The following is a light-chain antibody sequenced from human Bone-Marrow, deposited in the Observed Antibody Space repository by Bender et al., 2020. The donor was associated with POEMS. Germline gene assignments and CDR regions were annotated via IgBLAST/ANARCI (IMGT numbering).Light chain of an antibody. CDR3: NSYTSSGTWV. CDR1: SSDVGAYNY. V-gene: IGLV2-14*03. Sequence: QSALTQPASVSGSPGQSIAISCTGTSSDVGAYNYVSWFQQHPDKAPKLMIYDVTDRPSGISNRFSGSKSGNTASLTISGLQADDEADYYCNSYTSSGTWVFGGGTKLTVL. CDR2: DVT. J-gene: IGLJ3*02.